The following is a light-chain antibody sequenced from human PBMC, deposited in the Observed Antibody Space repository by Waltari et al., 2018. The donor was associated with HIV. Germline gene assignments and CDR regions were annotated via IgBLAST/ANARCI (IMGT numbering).Light chain of an antibody. J-gene: IGKJ2*01. Sequence: DIQMTQSPSTLSASVGDRVTITCRASQSISTWLAWYQQKPGKAPKLLIYKAASLKSGVPSRFGGSGSGTEFNLTISSLQPDDFATYYCQQYNTYSRTFGQGTKLEIK. CDR3: QQYNTYSRT. CDR2: KAA. CDR1: QSISTW. V-gene: IGKV1-5*03.